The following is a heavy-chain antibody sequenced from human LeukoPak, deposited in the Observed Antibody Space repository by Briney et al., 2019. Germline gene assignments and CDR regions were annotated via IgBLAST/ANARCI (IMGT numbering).Heavy chain of an antibody. J-gene: IGHJ4*02. D-gene: IGHD3-9*01. CDR2: IYSGGST. CDR3: ARDKYDILTGYYSDY. CDR1: GFTFSSYA. Sequence: GGSLRLSCAASGFTFSSYAMSWVRQAPGKGLEWVSVIYSGGSTYYADSVKGRFTISRDNSKNTLYLQMNSLRAEDTAVYYCARDKYDILTGYYSDYWGQGTLVTVSS. V-gene: IGHV3-66*01.